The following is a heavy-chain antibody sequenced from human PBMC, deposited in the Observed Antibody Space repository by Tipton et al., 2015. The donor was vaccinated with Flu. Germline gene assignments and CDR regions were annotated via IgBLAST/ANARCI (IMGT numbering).Heavy chain of an antibody. CDR2: ISYSEDYSGST. V-gene: IGHV4-59*01. J-gene: IGHJ4*02. CDR1: GDSISGYY. D-gene: IGHD2-2*01. CDR3: ARMGQHCRSSSCYLYYFDS. Sequence: GLVKPSETLSLTCTVSGDSISGYYWNWIRQPPGKGLEWIGYISYSEDYSGSTNYSPSLRSRVTISADSSKKEFSLNLRSVTAADTAVYYCARMGQHCRSSSCYLYYFDSWGQGSLVTVSS.